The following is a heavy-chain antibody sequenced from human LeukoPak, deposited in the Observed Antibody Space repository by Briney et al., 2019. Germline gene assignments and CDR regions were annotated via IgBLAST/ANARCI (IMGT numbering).Heavy chain of an antibody. CDR1: GGSISSSSYY. D-gene: IGHD7-27*01. CDR2: IYYSGST. Sequence: TSETLSLTCTVSGGSISSSSYYWGWIRQPPGKGLEWIGSIYYSGSTYYNPSLKSRVTISVDTSKNQFSLKLSSVTAADTAVYYCARFTNWYDAFDIWGQGTMVTVSS. CDR3: ARFTNWYDAFDI. V-gene: IGHV4-39*01. J-gene: IGHJ3*02.